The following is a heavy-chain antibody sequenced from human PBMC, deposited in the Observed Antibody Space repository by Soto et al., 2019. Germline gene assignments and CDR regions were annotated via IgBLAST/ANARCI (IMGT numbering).Heavy chain of an antibody. V-gene: IGHV4-59*01. CDR2: IYYSGST. J-gene: IGHJ3*02. CDR1: GGYISSDY. D-gene: IGHD1-1*01. CDR3: ARGVPGRAFDI. Sequence: WATLSLTLTFSGGYISSDYWSWIRQPPGKGLEWIGYIYYSGSTNYNPSLKSRVTISVDTSKNQFSLKLSSVTAADTAVYYCARGVPGRAFDIWGQGTMVTVSS.